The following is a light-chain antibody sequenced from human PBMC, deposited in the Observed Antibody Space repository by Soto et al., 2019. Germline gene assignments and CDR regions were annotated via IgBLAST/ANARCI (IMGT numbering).Light chain of an antibody. CDR3: QQRTNWPPLT. J-gene: IGKJ4*01. CDR2: DAS. CDR1: QSVGTY. Sequence: EIVLTQSPATLSLSPGERATLSCRASQSVGTYLAWYQQKPGQAPRLLVYDASIRATGIPARFSGSGSGTDFTLTISSLEPEDFAVYYCQQRTNWPPLTFGGGTKVEIK. V-gene: IGKV3-11*01.